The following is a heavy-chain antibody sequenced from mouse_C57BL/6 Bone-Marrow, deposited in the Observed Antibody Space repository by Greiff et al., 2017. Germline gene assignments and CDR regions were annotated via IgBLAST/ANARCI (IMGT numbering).Heavy chain of an antibody. V-gene: IGHV5-6*01. CDR1: GFTFSSYG. CDR2: ISSGGSYT. CDR3: ARRVHLSRYFDV. Sequence: EVQVVESGGDLVKPGGSLKLSCAASGFTFSSYGMSWVRQTPDKRLEWVATISSGGSYTYYPDSVKGRFTISRDNAKNTLYLQMSSLKSEDTAMYYWARRVHLSRYFDVWGTGTTVTVSS. D-gene: IGHD1-1*01. J-gene: IGHJ1*03.